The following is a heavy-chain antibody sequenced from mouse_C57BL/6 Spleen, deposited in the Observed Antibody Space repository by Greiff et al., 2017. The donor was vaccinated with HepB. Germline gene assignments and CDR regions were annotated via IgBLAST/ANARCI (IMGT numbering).Heavy chain of an antibody. J-gene: IGHJ4*01. CDR1: GYAFSSSW. D-gene: IGHD1-2*01. V-gene: IGHV1-82*01. CDR3: ARRGYYGPLYYAMDY. CDR2: IYPGDGDT. Sequence: QVQLQQSGPELVKPGASVKISCKASGYAFSSSWMNWVKQRPGKGLEWIGRIYPGDGDTNYNGKFKGKATLTADKSSSTAYMQLSSLTSEDSAVYFCARRGYYGPLYYAMDYWGQGTSVTVSS.